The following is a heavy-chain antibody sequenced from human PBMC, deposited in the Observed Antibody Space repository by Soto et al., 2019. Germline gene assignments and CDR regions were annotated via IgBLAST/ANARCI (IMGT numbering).Heavy chain of an antibody. V-gene: IGHV3-23*01. J-gene: IGHJ4*01. CDR1: GFTFNSYA. CDR2: IGTDGNT. D-gene: IGHD2-2*01. Sequence: QPGGSLRLSCAASGFTFNSYAMNWVRQAPGKGLAWVSAIGTDGNTYYANSVKGRFTISRDNSRTILYLQMNSLRVEDTALYYCVRKYPGTRPFDYWGQGTLVTVSS. CDR3: VRKYPGTRPFDY.